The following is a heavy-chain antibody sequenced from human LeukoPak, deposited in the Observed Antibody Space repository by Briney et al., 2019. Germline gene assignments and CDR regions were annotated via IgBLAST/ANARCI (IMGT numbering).Heavy chain of an antibody. CDR2: IYYSGNT. V-gene: IGHV4-30-4*01. J-gene: IGHJ3*01. Sequence: SQTLSLTCTVSGDSISSANYYWSWVRQPPGKGLAWIGYIYYSGNTYYNPSLKSRVTISSDMSKNHFSLKLSSVTAADTAVYYCVRDRKYHDFWSGYSDVWGQGTVVTVSS. D-gene: IGHD3-3*01. CDR3: VRDRKYHDFWSGYSDV. CDR1: GDSISSANYY.